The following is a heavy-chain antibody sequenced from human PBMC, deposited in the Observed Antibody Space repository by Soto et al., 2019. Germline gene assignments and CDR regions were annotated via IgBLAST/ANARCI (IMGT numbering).Heavy chain of an antibody. CDR3: AREHSSGWSCY. V-gene: IGHV1-69*04. CDR1: GGTFSSYS. Sequence: SVKVSCKASGGTFSSYSVSWVRQAPGQGLEWMGRIIPILGIANYAQKFQGRVTITADKSTSTAYMELSSLRSEDTAVYYCAREHSSGWSCYWGQGTLVTVSS. D-gene: IGHD6-19*01. CDR2: IIPILGIA. J-gene: IGHJ4*02.